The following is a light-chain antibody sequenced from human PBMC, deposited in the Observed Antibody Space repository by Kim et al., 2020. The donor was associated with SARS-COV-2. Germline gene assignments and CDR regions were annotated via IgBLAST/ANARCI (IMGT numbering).Light chain of an antibody. V-gene: IGLV2-8*01. CDR3: GSYVGNNNFV. CDR2: EVT. CDR1: SSGFGGYNY. Sequence: GQSVTISCTGTSSGFGGYNYVSWYQHHPGKAPKLMIYEVTKRPSGVPDRFSGSKSGNTASLTVSGLQAEDEADYYCGSYVGNNNFVFGTGTKVTVL. J-gene: IGLJ1*01.